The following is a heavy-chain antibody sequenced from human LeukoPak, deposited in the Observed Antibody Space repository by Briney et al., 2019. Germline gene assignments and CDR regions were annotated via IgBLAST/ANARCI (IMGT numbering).Heavy chain of an antibody. CDR2: IYSGGST. Sequence: GGSLRLSCAASGFTFSNHGMNWVRQAPGKGLEWVSVIYSGGSTYYADSVKGRFTISRDNSKNTLYLQMNSLRAEDTAVYYCARVYGSGSYVFDYWGQGTLVTVSS. D-gene: IGHD3-10*01. CDR1: GFTFSNHG. CDR3: ARVYGSGSYVFDY. J-gene: IGHJ4*02. V-gene: IGHV3-66*01.